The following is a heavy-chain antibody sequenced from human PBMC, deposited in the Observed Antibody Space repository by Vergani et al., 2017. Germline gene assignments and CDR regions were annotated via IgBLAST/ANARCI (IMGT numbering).Heavy chain of an antibody. CDR2: ISYDGSNK. Sequence: QVQLVESGGGVVQPGRSLRLSCAASGFTFSSYGMHWVRQAPGKGLEWVAVISYDGSNKYYADSVKGRFTISRDNSKNTLYLQMNSLRAEDTAVYYRAKDLVRRDYYYYYGMDVWGQGTTVTVSS. J-gene: IGHJ6*02. D-gene: IGHD3-16*01. CDR3: AKDLVRRDYYYYYGMDV. V-gene: IGHV3-30*18. CDR1: GFTFSSYG.